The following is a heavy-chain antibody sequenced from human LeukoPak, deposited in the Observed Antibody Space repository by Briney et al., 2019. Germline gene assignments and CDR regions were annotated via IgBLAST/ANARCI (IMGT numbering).Heavy chain of an antibody. J-gene: IGHJ4*02. D-gene: IGHD3-16*01. Sequence: GGSLRLSCAASGFTFSNDRMHWVRQAPGKGLVWVSHIKSDGSTTDYADSVKGRFTISRDNAKNTPYLEMNSLRADDTAMYYCVRGLGDYWGQGALVTVSS. CDR3: VRGLGDY. V-gene: IGHV3-74*01. CDR2: IKSDGSTT. CDR1: GFTFSNDR.